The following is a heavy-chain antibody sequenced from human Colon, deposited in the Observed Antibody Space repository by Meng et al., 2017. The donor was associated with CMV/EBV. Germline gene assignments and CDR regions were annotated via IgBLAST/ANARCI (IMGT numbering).Heavy chain of an antibody. CDR2: ISDYNGAT. V-gene: IGHV1-18*01. Sequence: CKASNYSFSSYGISWVRQAPGQGLEWMGWISDYNGATKYSQKLQGRVTMTTDASTSTAYMELRSLRSDDTAVYFCARAGNYDPAYFDHWGQGTLVTVSS. CDR3: ARAGNYDPAYFDH. J-gene: IGHJ4*02. CDR1: NYSFSSYG. D-gene: IGHD3-3*01.